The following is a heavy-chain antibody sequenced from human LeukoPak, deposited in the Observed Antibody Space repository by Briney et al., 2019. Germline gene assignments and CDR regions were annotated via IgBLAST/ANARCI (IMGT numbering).Heavy chain of an antibody. Sequence: PGRSLRLSCAASGFTFDDYAMHWVRQAPGKGLEWVSGISWNSGSIGYADSVEGRFTISRDNAKNSLYLQMNSLRAEDMALYYCAKGGLDDAFDIWGQGTMVTVSS. CDR1: GFTFDDYA. CDR3: AKGGLDDAFDI. CDR2: ISWNSGSI. V-gene: IGHV3-9*03. J-gene: IGHJ3*02. D-gene: IGHD3-16*01.